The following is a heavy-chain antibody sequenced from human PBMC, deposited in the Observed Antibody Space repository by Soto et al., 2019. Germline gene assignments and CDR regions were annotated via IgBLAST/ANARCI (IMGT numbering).Heavy chain of an antibody. Sequence: WTWIRQTPGKGLEWIGEINDSGNINYNPSLKSRVTILVDTAKKQISLKLSSVTAADTAVYYCARGLHLWFGELSPRGGYYYYMEVWGKGTSVTVS. V-gene: IGHV4-34*01. J-gene: IGHJ6*03. D-gene: IGHD3-10*01. CDR3: ARGLHLWFGELSPRGGYYYYMEV. CDR2: INDSGNI.